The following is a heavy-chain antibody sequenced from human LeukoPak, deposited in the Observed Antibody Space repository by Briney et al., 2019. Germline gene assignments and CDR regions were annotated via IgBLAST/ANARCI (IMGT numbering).Heavy chain of an antibody. CDR3: ARESGDYGSAEMPGYYYYMDV. CDR2: IKEDGTEK. Sequence: GGSLRLSCAASGFTFSSYAMSWVRQAPGKGLEWVAKIKEDGTEKYYVGSVEGRFTISRDNARNTLFLQMNSLRVEDTAVYFCARESGDYGSAEMPGYYYYMDVWAKGTTVIVSS. J-gene: IGHJ6*03. V-gene: IGHV3-7*01. D-gene: IGHD3-10*01. CDR1: GFTFSSYA.